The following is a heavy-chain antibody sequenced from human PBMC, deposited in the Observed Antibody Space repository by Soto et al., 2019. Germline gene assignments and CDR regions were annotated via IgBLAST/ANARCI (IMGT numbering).Heavy chain of an antibody. CDR2: IVPSLDTR. CDR3: ARWPQPRYTADPYAVDV. Sequence: QVHLVQSGTEVKKPGSSVKVSCKASGGTFSSSGFSWVRQAPGQGLEWMGMIVPSLDTRNYAQKFQARVTITADEVTSTAYMELPSLRSEDTAVYYCARWPQPRYTADPYAVDVWGQGTRVIVSS. CDR1: GGTFSSSG. J-gene: IGHJ6*02. D-gene: IGHD3-16*02. V-gene: IGHV1-69*11.